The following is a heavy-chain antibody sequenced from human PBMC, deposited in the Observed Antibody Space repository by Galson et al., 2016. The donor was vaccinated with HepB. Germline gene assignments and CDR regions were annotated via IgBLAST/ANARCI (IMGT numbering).Heavy chain of an antibody. CDR1: GFTFSRYG. CDR2: ISSTSSYI. D-gene: IGHD3-3*01. J-gene: IGHJ3*02. Sequence: SLRLSCAASGFTFSRYGMNWVRQAPGKELEWLSYISSTSSYIYYADSVKGRFTISRENAKNSLYLQMNSLRAEDTAVYYCARDRSRFSSGYYTGARDVFAIWGQGTVVTVSS. CDR3: ARDRSRFSSGYYTGARDVFAI. V-gene: IGHV3-21*05.